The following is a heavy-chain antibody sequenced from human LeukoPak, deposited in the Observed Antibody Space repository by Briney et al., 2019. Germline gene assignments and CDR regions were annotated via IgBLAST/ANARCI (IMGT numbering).Heavy chain of an antibody. V-gene: IGHV3-7*01. CDR3: ARGYWNFGL. CDR1: GFSISNYW. J-gene: IGHJ2*01. Sequence: GGSLRLSCVASGFSISNYWMTWVRQAPGKGLEWVANIKQDGSEKNYVDSVKGRFTSSRDNAKNSLFLQMNRLRVEDSAVYYCARGYWNFGLWGRGTQVTVSS. CDR2: IKQDGSEK.